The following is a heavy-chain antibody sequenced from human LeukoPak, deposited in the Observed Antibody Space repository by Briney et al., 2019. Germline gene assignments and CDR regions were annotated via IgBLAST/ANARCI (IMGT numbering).Heavy chain of an antibody. CDR2: ISGSDGST. D-gene: IGHD6-19*01. V-gene: IGHV3-23*01. CDR3: AKDHLPGIVVADRDY. CDR1: GFTFSSFA. Sequence: GGSLRLSCAASGFTFSSFAMSWVRQAPGKGLEWVSVISGSDGSTYYADSVKGRFTISRDNSKNTLYLQMNSLRAEDTAVYYCAKDHLPGIVVADRDYWGQGTLVTVSS. J-gene: IGHJ4*02.